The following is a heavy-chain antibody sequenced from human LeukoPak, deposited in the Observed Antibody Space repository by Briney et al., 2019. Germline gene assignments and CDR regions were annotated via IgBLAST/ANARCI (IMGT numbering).Heavy chain of an antibody. Sequence: ASVKVSCKASGGTFSSYAISWVRQAPGQGLEWMGGIIPIFGTANYAQKFQGRVTITADESTSTAYMELSSLRSEDTAVYYCASVAGYGGSPEYYFDYWGQGTLVTVSS. CDR3: ASVAGYGGSPEYYFDY. V-gene: IGHV1-69*01. J-gene: IGHJ4*02. D-gene: IGHD4-23*01. CDR2: IIPIFGTA. CDR1: GGTFSSYA.